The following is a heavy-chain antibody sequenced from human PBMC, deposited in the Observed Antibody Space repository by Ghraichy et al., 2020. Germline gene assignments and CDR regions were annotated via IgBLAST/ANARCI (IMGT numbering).Heavy chain of an antibody. CDR2: IYHSGST. Sequence: SETLSLTCTVSDYSISSGYYWGWIRQPPGKGLEWIASIYHSGSTYYNPSLKSRVTILVDTSKNQFSLNLSSVTAADTAVYYCARETHYYGSGSYPDNCFDPWGQGTTVTVSS. CDR1: DYSISSGYY. V-gene: IGHV4-38-2*02. J-gene: IGHJ5*02. CDR3: ARETHYYGSGSYPDNCFDP. D-gene: IGHD3-10*01.